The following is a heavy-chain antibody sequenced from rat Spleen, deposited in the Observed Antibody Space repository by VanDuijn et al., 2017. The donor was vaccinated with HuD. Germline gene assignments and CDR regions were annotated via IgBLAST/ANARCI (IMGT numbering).Heavy chain of an antibody. D-gene: IGHD1-1*01. J-gene: IGHJ1*01. Sequence: EVQLQESGPGLVKPSQSLSLTCSVTGYSITSSYRWNWIRKFPGNKLEWMGYINSAGSTNYNPSLKSRISITRDTSKNQFFLQVNSVTTEDTATYYCARYEDYGGWYFDFWGPGTMVTVSS. CDR3: ARYEDYGGWYFDF. CDR2: INSAGST. CDR1: GYSITSSYR. V-gene: IGHV3-3*01.